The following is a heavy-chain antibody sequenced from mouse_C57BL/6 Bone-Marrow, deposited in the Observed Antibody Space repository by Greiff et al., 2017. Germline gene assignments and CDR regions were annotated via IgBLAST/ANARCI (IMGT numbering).Heavy chain of an antibody. CDR2: SYPRSGNT. CDR3: AREDPIYYDYDEAWFAY. D-gene: IGHD2-4*01. V-gene: IGHV1-81*01. CDR1: GYTFTSYG. J-gene: IGHJ3*01. Sequence: VKLQESGAELARPGASVKLSCKASGYTFTSYGISWVKQRTGQGLEWIGESYPRSGNTYYNEKFKGKATLTADKSSSTAYMELRSLTSEDSAVYFCAREDPIYYDYDEAWFAYWGQGTLVTVSA.